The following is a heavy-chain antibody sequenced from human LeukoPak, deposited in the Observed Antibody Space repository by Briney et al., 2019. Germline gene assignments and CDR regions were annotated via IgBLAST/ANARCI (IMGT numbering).Heavy chain of an antibody. J-gene: IGHJ4*02. D-gene: IGHD3-16*02. CDR1: GFTFSSYG. CDR3: AKGVWGTYHALDS. V-gene: IGHV3-30*02. CDR2: ILYDGGNK. Sequence: GGSLRLSCAASGFTFSSYGMHWVRLAPGKGLEWVAFILYDGGNKYYADSVKGRFTISRDNAKNSLFLQMDSLRVEDTGIYYCAKGVWGTYHALDSWGQGILVTVSS.